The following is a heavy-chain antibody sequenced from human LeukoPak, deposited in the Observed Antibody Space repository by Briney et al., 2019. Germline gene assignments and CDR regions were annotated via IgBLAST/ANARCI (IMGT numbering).Heavy chain of an antibody. CDR2: INPNSGGT. Sequence: ASVKVSCKASGHTFTGYYMHWVRQAPGQGLGWMGWINPNSGGTNYAQKFQGRVTMTRDTSISTAYMELSRLRSDDTAVYYCARELRSCSSTSCFYYGMDVWGQGTTVTVSS. V-gene: IGHV1-2*02. CDR1: GHTFTGYY. D-gene: IGHD2-2*01. J-gene: IGHJ6*02. CDR3: ARELRSCSSTSCFYYGMDV.